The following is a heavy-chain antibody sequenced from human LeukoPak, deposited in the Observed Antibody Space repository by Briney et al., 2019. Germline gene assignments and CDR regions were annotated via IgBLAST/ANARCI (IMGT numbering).Heavy chain of an antibody. CDR1: GFTFSSYA. J-gene: IGHJ4*02. Sequence: GGSLRLSCASSGFTFSSYAMSWVRQAPGKGLEWVSAISGSGGSTYYADSVKGGVTISRDNSKNTLYLQMNGLRAEDTAVYYCAKAAAQLLWFGNDWGQGTLVTVSS. D-gene: IGHD3-10*01. CDR3: AKAAAQLLWFGND. CDR2: ISGSGGST. V-gene: IGHV3-23*01.